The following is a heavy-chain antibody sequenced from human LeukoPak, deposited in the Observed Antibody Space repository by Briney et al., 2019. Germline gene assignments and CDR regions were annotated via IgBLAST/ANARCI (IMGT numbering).Heavy chain of an antibody. CDR1: GGSFSVYY. Sequence: SETLSLTCAVYGGSFSVYYWSWIRQPPGKGLEWIGEINHSGSTNYNPSLKSRVTISVDTSKNQFSPKLSSVTAADTAVYYCASPYITMTNWGQGTLVTVSS. V-gene: IGHV4-34*01. CDR3: ASPYITMTN. D-gene: IGHD3-22*01. J-gene: IGHJ4*02. CDR2: INHSGST.